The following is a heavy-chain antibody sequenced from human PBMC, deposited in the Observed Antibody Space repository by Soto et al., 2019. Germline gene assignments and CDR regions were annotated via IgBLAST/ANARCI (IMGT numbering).Heavy chain of an antibody. CDR1: GGTFSSYA. D-gene: IGHD3-10*01. CDR3: ARGVTLSRRHSYXYGSGSYRPPDYYYGMDV. CDR2: IIPIFGTA. J-gene: IGHJ6*02. Sequence: SVKVSCKASGGTFSSYAISWVRQAPGQGLEWMGGIIPIFGTANYAQKFQGRVTITADKSTSTAYMELSSLRSEDTAVYYCARGVTLSRRHSYXYGSGSYRPPDYYYGMDVWGQGTTVTVS. V-gene: IGHV1-69*06.